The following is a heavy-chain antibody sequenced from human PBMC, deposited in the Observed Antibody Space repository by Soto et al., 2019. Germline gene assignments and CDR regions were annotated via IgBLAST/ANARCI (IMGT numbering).Heavy chain of an antibody. CDR1: GGTFSSYA. Sequence: SVKVSCKASGGTFSSYAISWVRQAPGQGLEWMGGIIPIFGTANYAQKFQGRVTITADESTSTAYMELSSLRSEDTAVYYCARHGIEPDGPSSYYYGMDVWGQGTTVTVSS. CDR2: IIPIFGTA. J-gene: IGHJ6*02. V-gene: IGHV1-69*13. D-gene: IGHD2-21*01. CDR3: ARHGIEPDGPSSYYYGMDV.